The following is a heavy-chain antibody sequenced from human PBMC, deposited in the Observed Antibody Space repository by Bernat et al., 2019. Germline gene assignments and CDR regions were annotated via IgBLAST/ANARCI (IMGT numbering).Heavy chain of an antibody. CDR1: GFTFSSYA. D-gene: IGHD2-15*01. CDR3: VKCSGGSCYSGSDC. Sequence: EVQLLESGGDLIQPGGSLRLSCAASGFTFSSYAMSWVRQAPGKGLEWVSGIGRSGTNTYYADSVKGRFTISRDNSKNTVYLQMNSLRAEDTAVYYCVKCSGGSCYSGSDCWGQGTLVTVSS. V-gene: IGHV3-23*01. CDR2: IGRSGTNT. J-gene: IGHJ4*02.